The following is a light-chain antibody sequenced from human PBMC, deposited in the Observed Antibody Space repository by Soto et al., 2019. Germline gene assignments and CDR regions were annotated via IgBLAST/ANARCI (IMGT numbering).Light chain of an antibody. J-gene: IGKJ4*01. CDR1: QSGSNSY. V-gene: IGKV3-20*01. CDR2: GAS. Sequence: EIVLTQSPGTLSLSPGERATLSCRASQSGSNSYLAWHQQKRGQAPRLLIYGASSRATGIPDRFSGGGSGTDFTLIISRLEGEDVEEYYWQQDGSSLTFGGGTKWEIK. CDR3: QQDGSSLT.